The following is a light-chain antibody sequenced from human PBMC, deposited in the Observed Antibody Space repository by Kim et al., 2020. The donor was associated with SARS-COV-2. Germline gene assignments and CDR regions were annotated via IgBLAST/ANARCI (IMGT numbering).Light chain of an antibody. CDR3: CAYAPSSTFVL. CDR1: SSDVGSYNL. CDR2: EVN. Sequence: QSITISCTGPSSDVGSYNLVSWYQHHPGKVPKVVIYEVNKRPSGVSYRFSGSKSGNTASLTISGPQAEDEADYYCCAYAPSSTFVLFGGGTKLTVL. V-gene: IGLV2-23*02. J-gene: IGLJ3*02.